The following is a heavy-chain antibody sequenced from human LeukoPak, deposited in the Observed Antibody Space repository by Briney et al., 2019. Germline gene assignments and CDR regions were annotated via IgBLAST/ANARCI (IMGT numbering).Heavy chain of an antibody. Sequence: ASVKVSCKASGYTFTSYGISWVRQAPGQGLEWMGWISLYNGNKKYVEKFQDRVTLTTDTPTTTAYMELSRLRSDDTAVYYCARRIAGRLINDAFDIWGQGTMVTVSS. CDR2: ISLYNGNK. J-gene: IGHJ3*02. V-gene: IGHV1-18*01. CDR1: GYTFTSYG. D-gene: IGHD6-6*01. CDR3: ARRIAGRLINDAFDI.